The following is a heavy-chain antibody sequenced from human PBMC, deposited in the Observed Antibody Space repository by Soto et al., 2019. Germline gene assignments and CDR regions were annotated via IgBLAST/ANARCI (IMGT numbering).Heavy chain of an antibody. Sequence: GESLKISCKGSGYSFNMYWIAWVRQMPGQGLEWMGIIYPGDSDTTYDSSFQGQATISADKTISTVYLQLSSLKASDTARYYCASKTRYMATTNNDAFDIWGQGTMVTVSS. CDR3: ASKTRYMATTNNDAFDI. J-gene: IGHJ3*02. V-gene: IGHV5-51*01. D-gene: IGHD5-12*01. CDR1: GYSFNMYW. CDR2: IYPGDSDT.